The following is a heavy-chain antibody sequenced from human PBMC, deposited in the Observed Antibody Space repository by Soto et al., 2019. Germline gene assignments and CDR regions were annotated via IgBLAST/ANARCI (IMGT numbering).Heavy chain of an antibody. Sequence: VGSLRLSCAASGLTLSNYAMSWVRQAPGKGLEWVSGISGSGGSTYYAASVKGRFTIVRDNSKNTMSLEMNSLRVEDTAVYYCAKVPASSLTASRPFDQWGQGTLVTVSS. J-gene: IGHJ4*02. D-gene: IGHD5-18*01. CDR1: GLTLSNYA. CDR3: AKVPASSLTASRPFDQ. V-gene: IGHV3-23*01. CDR2: ISGSGGST.